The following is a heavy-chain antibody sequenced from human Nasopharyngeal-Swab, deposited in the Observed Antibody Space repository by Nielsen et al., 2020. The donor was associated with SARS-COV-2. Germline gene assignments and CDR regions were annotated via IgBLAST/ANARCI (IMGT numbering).Heavy chain of an antibody. V-gene: IGHV4-34*01. CDR2: INHRGNT. Sequence: PGKGLEWIGDINHRGNTNYSPSLKSRLTMSVDTSKNQFSLKVSSVTAADTAVYYCARSGYSSDWYDLWGQGTLVTVSS. D-gene: IGHD6-19*01. J-gene: IGHJ5*02. CDR3: ARSGYSSDWYDL.